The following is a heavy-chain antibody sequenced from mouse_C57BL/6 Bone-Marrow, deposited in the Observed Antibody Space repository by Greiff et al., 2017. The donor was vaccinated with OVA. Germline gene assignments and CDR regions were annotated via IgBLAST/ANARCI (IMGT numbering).Heavy chain of an antibody. D-gene: IGHD2-5*01. CDR3: ARTAYYSNPTDWYFDV. Sequence: QVQLQQSGAELVRPGASVKLSCKASGYTFTDYYINWVKQRPGQGLEWIARIYPGSGNTYYNEKFKGKATLTAEKSSSTAYMQLSSLTSEDSAVYFCARTAYYSNPTDWYFDVWGTGTTVTVSS. J-gene: IGHJ1*03. CDR2: IYPGSGNT. CDR1: GYTFTDYY. V-gene: IGHV1-76*01.